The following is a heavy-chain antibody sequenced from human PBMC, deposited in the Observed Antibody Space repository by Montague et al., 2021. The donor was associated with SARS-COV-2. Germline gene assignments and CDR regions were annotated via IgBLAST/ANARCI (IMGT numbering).Heavy chain of an antibody. CDR2: FYYTWYT. V-gene: IGHV4-39*01. CDR3: VRHGGSSWLVS. J-gene: IGHJ5*01. D-gene: IGHD2-15*01. Sequence: SETLSLTCTVSRGSISGRSNYWGWVRQTPGKGLEWIGCFYYTWYTYYNPSLKSRVTISVDTSENQFSLSLRSVTAVDTSVYFCVRHGGSSWLVSWGQGTLVIVSS. CDR1: RGSISGRSNY.